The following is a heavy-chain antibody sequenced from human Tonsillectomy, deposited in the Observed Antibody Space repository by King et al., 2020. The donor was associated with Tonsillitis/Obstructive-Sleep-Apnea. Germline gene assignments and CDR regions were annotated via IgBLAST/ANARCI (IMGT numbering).Heavy chain of an antibody. Sequence: VQLQESCPGLVKPSETLSLTCTVSGASISSYYWRWIRQPPGRGLEWIGYVFHSGCTNYNPTLKSRVTISVNTSKNYFSLKLSSVTAADTAVYYCARGGYCSSTHCYEWCDPWGQGTLVTVSS. CDR1: GASISSYY. D-gene: IGHD2-2*01. CDR2: VFHSGCT. CDR3: ARGGYCSSTHCYEWCDP. J-gene: IGHJ5*02. V-gene: IGHV4-59*01.